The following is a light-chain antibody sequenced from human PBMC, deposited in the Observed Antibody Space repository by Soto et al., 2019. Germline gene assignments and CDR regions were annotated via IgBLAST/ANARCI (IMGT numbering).Light chain of an antibody. Sequence: QSALTQPASVSGSPGQSITISCTGTSSDIGGSNFVSWYQQHPGKAPKLMIYDVSNRPSGVSNRFSGSKSGTTASFTISGLQAEDEADYYCPSYTSSSTLQFGGGTKLTVL. V-gene: IGLV2-14*03. CDR1: SSDIGGSNF. J-gene: IGLJ2*01. CDR3: PSYTSSSTLQ. CDR2: DVS.